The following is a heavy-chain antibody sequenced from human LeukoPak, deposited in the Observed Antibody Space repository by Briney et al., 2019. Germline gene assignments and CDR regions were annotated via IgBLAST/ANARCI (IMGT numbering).Heavy chain of an antibody. J-gene: IGHJ4*02. CDR1: GFTFDDYA. V-gene: IGHV3-9*01. CDR3: ARVSSGWWDDY. D-gene: IGHD6-19*01. CDR2: ISWNSGSI. Sequence: GGSLRLSCAASGFTFDDYAMHWVRQVPGKGLEWVSGISWNSGSIGYADSVKGRFTISRDNAQNSLYLQMNSLRAEDTAVYYCARVSSGWWDDYWGQGTLVTVSS.